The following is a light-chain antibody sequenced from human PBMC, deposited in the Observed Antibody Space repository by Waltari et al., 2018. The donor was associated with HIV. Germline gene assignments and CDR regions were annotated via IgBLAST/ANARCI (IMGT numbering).Light chain of an antibody. CDR3: MQALQTPWT. CDR2: LGS. CDR1: QSLLHSNGYNY. V-gene: IGKV2-28*01. J-gene: IGKJ1*01. Sequence: DIVMTQSPLSLSVTPGEPASISCRSGQSLLHSNGYNYLDWYLQKPGQPPQLLIYLGSNRASGVPDRFTGSGSGTDFTLKISRVEAEDVGVYYCMQALQTPWTFGQGTKVEIK.